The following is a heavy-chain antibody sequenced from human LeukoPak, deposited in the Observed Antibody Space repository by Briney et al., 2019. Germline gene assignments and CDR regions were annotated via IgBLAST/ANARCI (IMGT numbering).Heavy chain of an antibody. CDR2: IYYSGST. J-gene: IGHJ3*02. D-gene: IGHD3-3*01. CDR1: GGSFSGYY. CDR3: ARVFDFGDAFDI. V-gene: IGHV4-59*01. Sequence: PSETLSLTCAVYGGSFSGYYWSWIRQPPGKGLEWIGYIYYSGSTNYNPSLKSRVTISVDASKNQFSLKLSSVTAADTAVYYCARVFDFGDAFDIWGQGTMVTVSS.